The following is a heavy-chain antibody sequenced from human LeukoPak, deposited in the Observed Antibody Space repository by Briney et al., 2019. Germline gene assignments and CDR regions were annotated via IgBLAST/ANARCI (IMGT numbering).Heavy chain of an antibody. CDR2: IYYSGNT. CDR3: ARQTGSGLFILP. CDR1: GGSISSSSYY. Sequence: SETLSLTCTISGGSISSSSYYWGWIRQPPGKGLEWIGSIYYSGNTYYNASLKSQVSISIDTSKNQFSLRLTSVTAADTAVYYCARQTGSGLFILPGGQGTLVTVSS. D-gene: IGHD3/OR15-3a*01. J-gene: IGHJ4*02. V-gene: IGHV4-39*01.